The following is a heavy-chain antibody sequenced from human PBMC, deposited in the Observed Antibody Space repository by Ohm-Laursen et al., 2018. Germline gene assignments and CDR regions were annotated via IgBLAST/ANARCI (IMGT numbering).Heavy chain of an antibody. CDR2: IYSGGDM. V-gene: IGHV3-53*01. Sequence: GSLRLSCAASGFTFRRDAMSWVRQAPGKGLEWVSLIYSGGDMFYADSVKGRFTISRDKSKNTLYLQMNSLRVEDTAMYFCARDVPGIVASRGGGWGQGTLVTVSS. CDR3: ARDVPGIVASRGGG. D-gene: IGHD3-16*01. CDR1: GFTFRRDA. J-gene: IGHJ4*02.